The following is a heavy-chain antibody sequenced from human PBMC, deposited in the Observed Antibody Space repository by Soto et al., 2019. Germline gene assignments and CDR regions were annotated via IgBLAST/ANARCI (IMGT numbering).Heavy chain of an antibody. CDR1: GGSISRGDYY. CDR2: IYYSGST. Sequence: PSETLSLTCTVSGGSISRGDYYWSWIRQPPGKGLEWIGYIYYSGSTYYNPSLKSRVTISVDTSKNQFSLKLSSVTAADTAVYYCAREDFDWLLYLAYWGQGTLVTVS. D-gene: IGHD3-9*01. V-gene: IGHV4-30-4*01. J-gene: IGHJ4*02. CDR3: AREDFDWLLYLAY.